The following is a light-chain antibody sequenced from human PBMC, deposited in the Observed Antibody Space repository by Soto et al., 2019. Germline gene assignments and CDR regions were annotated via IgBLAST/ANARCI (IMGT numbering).Light chain of an antibody. V-gene: IGKV1-5*03. Sequence: DIQMTQSPSTLSASAGDRVTITCRASQNIDMYLAWYQQKPGQAPSLLIYRASSLQSGVPSRFSGSGSGTEFTLTISSLQPDDFATYYCQQSITSPCTFGQGTKLDIK. CDR3: QQSITSPCT. J-gene: IGKJ1*01. CDR1: QNIDMY. CDR2: RAS.